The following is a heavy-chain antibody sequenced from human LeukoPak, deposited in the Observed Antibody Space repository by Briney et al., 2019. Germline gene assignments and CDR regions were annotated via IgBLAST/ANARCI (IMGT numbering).Heavy chain of an antibody. Sequence: GGSLRLSCAASGFTLDDYALRWIRQAPGKGLEWVSGIRGDGAYPYYAASVKGRFTISRDHRENSLYLQMHSLKTHDTALYYCVKDKQWLAALDSWGQGTLVTVSS. CDR1: GFTLDDYA. CDR2: IRGDGAYP. V-gene: IGHV3-43*02. D-gene: IGHD6-19*01. CDR3: VKDKQWLAALDS. J-gene: IGHJ4*02.